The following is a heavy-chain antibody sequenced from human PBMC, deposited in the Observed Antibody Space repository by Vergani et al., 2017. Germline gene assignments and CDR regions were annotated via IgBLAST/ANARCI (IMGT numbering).Heavy chain of an antibody. CDR3: GVIMVRSPRPDNWFDS. CDR1: GYSISRGFY. Sequence: QIQSQESGPGLVKPSETLSLTCSVSGYSISRGFYWAWIRQTPEKGLEWIGGMFHTGEASNNPSLQSRVAFSMDTSKNQFSLQLTSVTAADTAVYFCGVIMVRSPRPDNWFDSWGRGTLVTVSS. J-gene: IGHJ5*01. D-gene: IGHD3-10*01. CDR2: MFHTGEA. V-gene: IGHV4-38-2*02.